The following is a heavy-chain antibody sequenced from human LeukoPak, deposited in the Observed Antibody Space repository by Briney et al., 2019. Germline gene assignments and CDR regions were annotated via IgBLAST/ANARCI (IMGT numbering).Heavy chain of an antibody. CDR1: GGSISSYY. Sequence: SETLSLACTVSGGSISSYYWSWIRQPPGKGLEWIGYIYYSGSTNYNPSLKSRVTISVDTSKNQFSLKLSSVTAADTAVYYCAREVLCSGGSCYDLDYWGQGTLVTVSS. CDR3: AREVLCSGGSCYDLDY. V-gene: IGHV4-59*01. J-gene: IGHJ4*02. CDR2: IYYSGST. D-gene: IGHD2-15*01.